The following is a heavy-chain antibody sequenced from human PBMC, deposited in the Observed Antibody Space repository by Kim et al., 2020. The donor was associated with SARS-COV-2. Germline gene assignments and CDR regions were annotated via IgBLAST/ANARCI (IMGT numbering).Heavy chain of an antibody. V-gene: IGHV3-74*01. CDR3: ATYNSSWYSH. D-gene: IGHD6-13*01. CDR2: ST. Sequence: STSYADSVKGRFTISRDNAKNTLYLQMNSLRAEDTAVYYCATYNSSWYSHWGQGILVTVSS. J-gene: IGHJ4*02.